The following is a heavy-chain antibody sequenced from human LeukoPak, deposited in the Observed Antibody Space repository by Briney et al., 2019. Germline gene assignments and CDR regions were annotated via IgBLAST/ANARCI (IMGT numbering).Heavy chain of an antibody. V-gene: IGHV1-24*01. CDR1: GYTLTELS. CDR2: FDPEDGET. CDR3: ATEDPPGIAARGAKPFDY. J-gene: IGHJ4*02. D-gene: IGHD6-13*01. Sequence: ASVKVSCKVSGYTLTELSMHWVRQDPGKGLEWMGGFDPEDGETIYSQKFQGRVTMTEDTSTDTAYMELSSLRSEDTAVYYCATEDPPGIAARGAKPFDYWGQGTLVTVSS.